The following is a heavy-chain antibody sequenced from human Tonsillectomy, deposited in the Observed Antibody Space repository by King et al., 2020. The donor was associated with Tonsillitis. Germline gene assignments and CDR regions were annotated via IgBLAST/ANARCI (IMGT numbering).Heavy chain of an antibody. V-gene: IGHV3-23*04. Sequence: VQLVESGGGLVQPGGSLRLSCAASGFSFSSYAMNWVRQAPGKGLERVSSIVGSGTSTYYADSVKCRFTLSRDNSTKTLYLQMNSLSAGETAVYYCAKDDYESTVVTPLYPWGQGNPVTVSS. CDR2: IVGSGTST. CDR1: GFSFSSYA. D-gene: IGHD4-23*01. CDR3: AKDDYESTVVTPLYP. J-gene: IGHJ5*02.